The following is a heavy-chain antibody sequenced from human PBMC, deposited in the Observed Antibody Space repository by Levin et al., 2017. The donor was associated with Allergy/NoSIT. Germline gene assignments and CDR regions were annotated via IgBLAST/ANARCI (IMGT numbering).Heavy chain of an antibody. Sequence: GGSLRLSCVASGFTFSSYRMEWVRQAPGKGPEWVGVITNDGNNQYYVDSVKGRFTISRDNSKNTLYLQMNSLRPEDTAVYYCARAHSYSGFDWHYFYGMDAWGQGTTVIVSS. D-gene: IGHD5-12*01. CDR2: ITNDGNNQ. V-gene: IGHV3-30*03. CDR1: GFTFSSYR. J-gene: IGHJ6*02. CDR3: ARAHSYSGFDWHYFYGMDA.